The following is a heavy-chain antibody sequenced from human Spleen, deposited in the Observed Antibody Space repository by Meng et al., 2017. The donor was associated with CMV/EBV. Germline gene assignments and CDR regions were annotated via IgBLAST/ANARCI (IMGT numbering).Heavy chain of an antibody. CDR2: INPNSGGT. Sequence: ASVKVSCKASGYTFTGYYMHWVRQAPGQGLEWMGWINPNSGGTNYAQKFQGRVTMTRDTSISTAYMELSGLRSDDTAVYYCARRKNNWNHPFDYWGQGTLVTVSS. CDR1: GYTFTGYY. V-gene: IGHV1-2*02. J-gene: IGHJ4*02. D-gene: IGHD1-14*01. CDR3: ARRKNNWNHPFDY.